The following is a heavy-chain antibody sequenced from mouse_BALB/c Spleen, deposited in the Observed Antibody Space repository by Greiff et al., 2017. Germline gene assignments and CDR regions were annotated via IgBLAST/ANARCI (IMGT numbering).Heavy chain of an antibody. D-gene: IGHD4-1*01. V-gene: IGHV1-62-2*01. J-gene: IGHJ4*01. Sequence: QVQLKESGAELVKPGASVKLSCKASGYTFTEYIIHWVKQRSGQGLEWIGWFYPGSGSIKYNEKFKDKATLTADKSSSTVYMELSRLTSEDSAVYFCARHEELGRDYYAMDYWGQGTSVTVSS. CDR3: ARHEELGRDYYAMDY. CDR2: FYPGSGSI. CDR1: GYTFTEYI.